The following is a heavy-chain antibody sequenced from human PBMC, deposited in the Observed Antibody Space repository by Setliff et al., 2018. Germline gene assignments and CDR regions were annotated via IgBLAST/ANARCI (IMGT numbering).Heavy chain of an antibody. D-gene: IGHD3-3*01. CDR1: GVSIANTASY. CDR2: VYVGGNT. V-gene: IGHV4-61*09. J-gene: IGHJ6*03. Sequence: SETLSLTCNVSGVSIANTASYWSWIRQPAGKTLEWIGQVYVGGNTYYNPSFESRVSISVDRSNNQFSLKLTSVTAADTAVYYCARMSGFQYMDVWGKGTTVTVSS. CDR3: ARMSGFQYMDV.